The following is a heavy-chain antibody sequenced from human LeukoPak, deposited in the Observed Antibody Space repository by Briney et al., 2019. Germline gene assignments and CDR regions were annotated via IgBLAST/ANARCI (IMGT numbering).Heavy chain of an antibody. Sequence: ASVKVSCKASGYTFTSYYMHWVRQAPGQGLEWMGITNPSGGSTSYAQKFQGRVTMTRDTSTSTVYMELSSLRSEDTAVYYCARAWSYDSSGYYYHFDYWGQGTLVTVSS. V-gene: IGHV1-46*01. J-gene: IGHJ4*02. CDR3: ARAWSYDSSGYYYHFDY. CDR2: TNPSGGST. D-gene: IGHD3-22*01. CDR1: GYTFTSYY.